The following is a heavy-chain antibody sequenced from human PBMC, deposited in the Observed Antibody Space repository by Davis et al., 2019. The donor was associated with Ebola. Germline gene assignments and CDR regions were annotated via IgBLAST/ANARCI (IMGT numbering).Heavy chain of an antibody. CDR3: ARFSSRFVPPNGLGFHRLYGMDV. CDR1: GFTFDDYG. CDR2: INWNGGST. Sequence: PGGSLRLSCAASGFTFDDYGMSWVRQAPGKGLEWVSGINWNGGSTGYADSVKGRFTISRDNAKNSLYLQMNSLRAEDTAVYYCARFSSRFVPPNGLGFHRLYGMDVWGQGTTVTVSS. J-gene: IGHJ6*02. V-gene: IGHV3-20*04. D-gene: IGHD2/OR15-2a*01.